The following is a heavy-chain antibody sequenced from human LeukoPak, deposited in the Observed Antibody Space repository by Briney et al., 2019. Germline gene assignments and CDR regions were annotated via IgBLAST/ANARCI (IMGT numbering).Heavy chain of an antibody. D-gene: IGHD4-17*01. J-gene: IGHJ4*02. CDR1: GGSISSRPYH. V-gene: IGHV4-39*01. CDR3: ARVPTVTFFDY. CDR2: LYYSGST. Sequence: SETLSLTCTVSGGSISSRPYHWGWIRQSPGKGLKCIGSLYYSGSTYYNPSLKSRVTISVDTSKNQFSLKLSSVTAADTAVYYCARVPTVTFFDYWGQGTLVTVSS.